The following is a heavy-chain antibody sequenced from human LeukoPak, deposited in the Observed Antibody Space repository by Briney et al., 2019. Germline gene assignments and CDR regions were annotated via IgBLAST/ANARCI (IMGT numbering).Heavy chain of an antibody. Sequence: GGSLRLSCSASGFTFNRYTMHWVRQTPGKGLEYVSAISSNGGSTYYADSMKGRFTISRDNSKNTLYLQMNSLTPEDTAVYYCVETHFSDINYFDYWGQGTLVTVSS. CDR2: ISSNGGST. D-gene: IGHD2/OR15-2a*01. V-gene: IGHV3-64D*09. CDR1: GFTFNRYT. J-gene: IGHJ4*02. CDR3: VETHFSDINYFDY.